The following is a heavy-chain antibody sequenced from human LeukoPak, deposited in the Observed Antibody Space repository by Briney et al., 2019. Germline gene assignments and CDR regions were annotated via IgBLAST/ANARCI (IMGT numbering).Heavy chain of an antibody. CDR1: GFTFSSYW. J-gene: IGHJ3*02. Sequence: PGGSLRLSCAASGFTFSSYWMSWVRQAPGKGLEWVANIKQDGSEKYYVDSVKGRFTISRDNAKNSLYLQMNSLRAEDTAVYYCARTYYDFWSGTPGGGDAFDIWGQGTMVTVSS. CDR2: IKQDGSEK. V-gene: IGHV3-7*01. CDR3: ARTYYDFWSGTPGGGDAFDI. D-gene: IGHD3-3*01.